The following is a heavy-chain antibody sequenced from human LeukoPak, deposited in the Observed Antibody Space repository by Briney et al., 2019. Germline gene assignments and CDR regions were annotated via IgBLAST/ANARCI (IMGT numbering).Heavy chain of an antibody. CDR3: ARDLHDYVWGSYRSDGMDV. CDR2: INSDGSST. CDR1: GFTFSSYW. Sequence: GGSLRLSCAASGFTFSSYWMHWVRQAPGKGLVWASRINSDGSSTSYADSVKGRFTISRDNAMNTLYLQMNSLGAEDTAVYYCARDLHDYVWGSYRSDGMDVWGQGTTVTVSS. J-gene: IGHJ6*02. D-gene: IGHD3-16*02. V-gene: IGHV3-74*01.